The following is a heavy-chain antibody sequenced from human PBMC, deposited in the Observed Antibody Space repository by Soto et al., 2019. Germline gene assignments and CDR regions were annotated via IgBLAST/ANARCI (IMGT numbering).Heavy chain of an antibody. D-gene: IGHD6-13*01. V-gene: IGHV4-30-4*01. CDR2: IYYSGST. CDR1: GGSLSSGDYY. CDR3: ARVKAAAGWGGDYYYGMDV. Sequence: PAETLSLSCTLYGGSLSSGDYYLSWLRPPPGKGLEWIGYIYYSGSTYYNPSLKSRVTISVDTSKNQFSLKLSSVTAADTAVYYCARVKAAAGWGGDYYYGMDVWGQGNTVTVSS. J-gene: IGHJ6*02.